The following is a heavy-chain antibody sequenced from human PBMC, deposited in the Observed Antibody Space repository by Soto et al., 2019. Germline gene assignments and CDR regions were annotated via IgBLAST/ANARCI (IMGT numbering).Heavy chain of an antibody. CDR1: GFTVSRNY. V-gene: IGHV3-53*01. J-gene: IGHJ4*02. Sequence: PGGSLRLSCAASGFTVSRNYMSWVRQAPGKGLQWVSVIYSSGSTYYADSVKGRFTISRDNSKNTLYLQMNSLRVEDTTVYYCARENSYPYFDYWGQGTQVTVSS. CDR2: IYSSGST. D-gene: IGHD5-18*01. CDR3: ARENSYPYFDY.